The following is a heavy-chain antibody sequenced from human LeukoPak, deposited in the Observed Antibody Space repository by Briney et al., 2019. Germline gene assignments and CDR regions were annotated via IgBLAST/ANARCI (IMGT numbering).Heavy chain of an antibody. V-gene: IGHV1-18*01. CDR2: ISAYNGNT. Sequence: GASVKVSCKASGYTFTSYGISWVRQAPGQGLEWMGWISAYNGNTNYAQKLQGRVTMTTDTSTSTAYMELRSLRSDDTAVYYCARVGVKTRYYDFWIGYRTYFDYWGQGTLVTVSS. D-gene: IGHD3-3*01. CDR3: ARVGVKTRYYDFWIGYRTYFDY. CDR1: GYTFTSYG. J-gene: IGHJ4*02.